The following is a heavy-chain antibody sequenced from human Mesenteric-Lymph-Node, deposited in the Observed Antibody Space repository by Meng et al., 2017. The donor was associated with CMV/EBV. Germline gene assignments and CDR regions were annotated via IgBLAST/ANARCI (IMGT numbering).Heavy chain of an antibody. CDR3: ARDLVRDGYKEWNHRLPALAPGGY. J-gene: IGHJ4*02. Sequence: SVKVSCKASGGTFSSYAISWVRQAPGQGLEWMGGIIPILGIANYAQKFQGRVTITADKSTSTAHMELSSLRSEDTAVYYCARDLVRDGYKEWNHRLPALAPGGYWGQGTLVTVSS. CDR1: GGTFSSYA. V-gene: IGHV1-69*10. CDR2: IIPILGIA. D-gene: IGHD5-24*01.